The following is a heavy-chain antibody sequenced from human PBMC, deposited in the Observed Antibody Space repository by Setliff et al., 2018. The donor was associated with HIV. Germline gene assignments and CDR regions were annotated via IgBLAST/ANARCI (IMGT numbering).Heavy chain of an antibody. D-gene: IGHD3-10*01. CDR2: FDPEDGET. CDR1: GYTLTELS. V-gene: IGHV1-24*01. CDR3: ATDLKGSQSYYYGSGSYSGFDP. J-gene: IGHJ5*02. Sequence: ASVKVSCKVSGYTLTELSMHWVRQAPGKGLEWMGGFDPEDGETIYAQKFQGRATMTEDTSTDTAYMELSSLRSEDTAVYYCATDLKGSQSYYYGSGSYSGFDPWGQGTLVTVSS.